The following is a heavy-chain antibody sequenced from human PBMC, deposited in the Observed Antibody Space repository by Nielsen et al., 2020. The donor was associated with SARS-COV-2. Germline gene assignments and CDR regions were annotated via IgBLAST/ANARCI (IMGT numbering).Heavy chain of an antibody. CDR3: AKGTYYYDSSGYLDY. CDR1: GFTFSSYA. D-gene: IGHD3-22*01. CDR2: ISGSGGST. J-gene: IGHJ4*02. Sequence: GGSLRLSCAASGFTFSSYAMSWVRQAPGKGLERVSAISGSGGSTYYADSVKGRFTISRDNSKNTLYLQMNSLRAEDTAVYYCAKGTYYYDSSGYLDYWGQGTLVTVSS. V-gene: IGHV3-23*01.